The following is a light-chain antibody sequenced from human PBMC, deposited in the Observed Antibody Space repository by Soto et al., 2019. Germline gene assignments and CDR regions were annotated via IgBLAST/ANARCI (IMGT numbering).Light chain of an antibody. CDR1: DVGGSNY. Sequence: QSALSQPASVSGSPGQSTTISCDVGGSNYVSWYQQHPGKAPKLIIYGVTNRPSGVSNRFSGSKSGNTASLTISGLQVEDGADYYCLSQTHRRNWVFGGGTKLTVL. J-gene: IGLJ3*02. CDR2: GVT. CDR3: LSQTHRRNWV. V-gene: IGLV2-14*01.